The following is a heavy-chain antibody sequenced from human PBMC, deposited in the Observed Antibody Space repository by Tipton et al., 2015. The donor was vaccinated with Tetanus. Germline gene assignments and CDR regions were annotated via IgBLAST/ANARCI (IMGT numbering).Heavy chain of an antibody. J-gene: IGHJ4*02. V-gene: IGHV3-23*01. Sequence: AASGFTFRSYAMSWVRQAPGKGLECVSVISGNGGGTYHADSVKGRFTISRDNSKNTLYLQMNSLRAEDTALYYCAKDRGPGYSGYDYPIDYWGQGTLVTVSS. CDR1: GFTFRSYA. CDR3: AKDRGPGYSGYDYPIDY. CDR2: ISGNGGGT. D-gene: IGHD5-12*01.